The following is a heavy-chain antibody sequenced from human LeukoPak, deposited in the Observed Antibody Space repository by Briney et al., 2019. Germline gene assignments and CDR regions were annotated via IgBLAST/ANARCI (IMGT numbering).Heavy chain of an antibody. J-gene: IGHJ4*02. D-gene: IGHD5-24*01. V-gene: IGHV4-59*01. CDR2: IYYSGST. CDR1: GGSISSYY. Sequence: SETLSLTCIVSGGSISSYYWSWIRQPPGKGLEWIGYIYYSGSTNYNPSLKGRVSISVDTSKNQFSLKLTSITAADTAVYYCTRVRGGTYNHYFDYWGQGTLVTVSS. CDR3: TRVRGGTYNHYFDY.